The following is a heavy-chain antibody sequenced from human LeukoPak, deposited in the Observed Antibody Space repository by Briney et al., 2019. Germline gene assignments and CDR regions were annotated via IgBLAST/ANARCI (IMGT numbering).Heavy chain of an antibody. CDR1: GLTLSRYA. CDR2: ISPSGDST. V-gene: IGHV3-23*01. Sequence: PGGSLRLSCAASGLTLSRYAVTWARQAPGRGLEWVSYISPSGDSTVYAESVKGRFTISRDNSKNMLYLQMDGLRAEDTGIYYCVKKVYYYMDVWGKGTTVTVSS. CDR3: VKKVYYYMDV. J-gene: IGHJ6*03.